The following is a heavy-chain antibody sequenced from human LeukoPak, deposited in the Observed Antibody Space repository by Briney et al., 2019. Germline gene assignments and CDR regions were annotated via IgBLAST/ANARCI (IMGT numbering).Heavy chain of an antibody. D-gene: IGHD3-3*01. J-gene: IGHJ4*02. CDR2: MNPNSGNT. V-gene: IGHV1-8*01. Sequence: ASVKFSCKASGYTFTSYDINWVRQATGQGLEWMGWMNPNSGNTGYAQKFQGRVTMTRNTSISTAYMELSSLRSEDTAVYYCARDMRGFWSGYYEFDYWGQGTLVTVSS. CDR3: ARDMRGFWSGYYEFDY. CDR1: GYTFTSYD.